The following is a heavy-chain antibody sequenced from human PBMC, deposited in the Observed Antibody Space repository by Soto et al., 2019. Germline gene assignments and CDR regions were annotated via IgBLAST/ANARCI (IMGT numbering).Heavy chain of an antibody. CDR1: ELTFGTEE. CDR2: ISSSGSTI. V-gene: IGHV3-48*03. J-gene: IGHJ4*02. Sequence: GGSLRLSCAASELTFGTEEMNWARQAPGKGLGWVSYISSSGSTIYYADSVKGRFTVSRDNAKNSLYLQMNSLRAEDTAVYYCAPRKVVRNSMSVVATDYWCQGTLVTVSS. D-gene: IGHD2-15*01. CDR3: APRKVVRNSMSVVATDY.